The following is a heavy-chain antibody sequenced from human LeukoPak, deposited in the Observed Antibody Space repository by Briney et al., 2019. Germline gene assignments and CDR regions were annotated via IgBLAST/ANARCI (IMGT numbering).Heavy chain of an antibody. CDR3: ARDSCSGGSCYGRFGFDP. Sequence: SVKVYCKASGGTFSSYAISWERQAPGQGLEWMGRIIPIFGIANYAQKFQGRVTITADKSTSTAYMELSSLRSEDTAVYYCARDSCSGGSCYGRFGFDPWGQGTLVTVSS. J-gene: IGHJ5*02. D-gene: IGHD2-15*01. CDR2: IIPIFGIA. V-gene: IGHV1-69*04. CDR1: GGTFSSYA.